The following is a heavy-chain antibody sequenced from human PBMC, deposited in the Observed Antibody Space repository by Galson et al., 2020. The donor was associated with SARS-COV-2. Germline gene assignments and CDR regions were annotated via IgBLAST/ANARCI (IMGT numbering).Heavy chain of an antibody. CDR3: ASGYSYTGYAFDI. J-gene: IGHJ3*02. Sequence: ASVKVSCKASGYTFPSYAMHWVRQAPGQRLEWMGWINAGTGNTKYSQTFQGRVTITRDTSASTAYMELSSLRSEDTAVYYCASGYSYTGYAFDIWGQGTMVTVSS. D-gene: IGHD5-18*01. CDR1: GYTFPSYA. CDR2: INAGTGNT. V-gene: IGHV1-3*01.